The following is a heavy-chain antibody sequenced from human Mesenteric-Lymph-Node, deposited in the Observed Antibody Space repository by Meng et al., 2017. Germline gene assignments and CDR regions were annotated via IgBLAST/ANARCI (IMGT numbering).Heavy chain of an antibody. V-gene: IGHV3-23*01. Sequence: GESLKISCAASGFTFSSYAMSWVRQAPGKGLEWVSAISGSGGSTYYADSVKGRFTISRDNSKNTLYLQMNSLRAEDTVVYYCVGDDRIQLWLRPYYYYGMDVWGQGTTVTVSS. J-gene: IGHJ6*02. CDR2: ISGSGGST. CDR3: VGDDRIQLWLRPYYYYGMDV. CDR1: GFTFSSYA. D-gene: IGHD5-18*01.